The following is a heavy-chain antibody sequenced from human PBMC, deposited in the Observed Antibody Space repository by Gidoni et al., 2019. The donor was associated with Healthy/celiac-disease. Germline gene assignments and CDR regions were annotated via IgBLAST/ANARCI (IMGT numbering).Heavy chain of an antibody. CDR1: GFTFDDYA. Sequence: EVQLVESGGGLVQPGRSLRLSCAASGFTFDDYAMPWVRQAPGKGLEWVSGISWNSGSIGYADSVKGRFTISRDNAKNSLYLQMNSLRAEDTALYYCAKDMDSILGYFDYWGQGTLVTVSS. V-gene: IGHV3-9*01. CDR2: ISWNSGSI. J-gene: IGHJ4*02. D-gene: IGHD3-22*01. CDR3: AKDMDSILGYFDY.